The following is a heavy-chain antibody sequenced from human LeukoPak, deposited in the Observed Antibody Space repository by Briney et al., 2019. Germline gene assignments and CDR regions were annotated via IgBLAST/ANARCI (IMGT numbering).Heavy chain of an antibody. Sequence: PSETLSLTYTVSGGSISSSSYYWGWIRQPPGKGLEWIGSIYYSGSTYYNPSLKSRVTISVDTSKNQFSLKLSSVTAADTAVYYCASQVVTPPLDYWGQGTLVTVPS. CDR1: GGSISSSSYY. CDR3: ASQVVTPPLDY. V-gene: IGHV4-39*01. CDR2: IYYSGST. D-gene: IGHD4-23*01. J-gene: IGHJ4*02.